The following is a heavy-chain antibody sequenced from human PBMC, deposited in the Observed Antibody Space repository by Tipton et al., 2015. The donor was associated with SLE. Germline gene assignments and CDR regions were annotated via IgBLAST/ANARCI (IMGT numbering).Heavy chain of an antibody. D-gene: IGHD3-3*01. CDR3: ARGWLEWHTI. V-gene: IGHV4-61*02. CDR2: ISSTGST. J-gene: IGHJ3*02. CDR1: GVSISSSRYYSS. Sequence: TLSLTCTVSGVSISSSRYYSSWSWIRQSAGKRLEWIGRISSTGSTNYNPSLKSRVTMSVDTSENQFSLNLRSVTASDTAVYYCARGWLEWHTIWGQGTMVTVSS.